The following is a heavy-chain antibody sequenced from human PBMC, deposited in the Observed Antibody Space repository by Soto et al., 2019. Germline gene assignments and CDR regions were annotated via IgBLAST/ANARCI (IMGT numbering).Heavy chain of an antibody. CDR3: ARDRSGSYPAGDGMDV. V-gene: IGHV3-21*01. CDR2: ISSSSSHT. J-gene: IGHJ6*02. Sequence: GGSLRLSCAASGFSFSSFSMNWVRQAPGKGPEWVSAISSSSSHTYYADSVKGRFTISRDNAKNSLYLQLNSLRAEDTAVYYCARDRSGSYPAGDGMDVWGQGTTVTVSS. D-gene: IGHD3-10*01. CDR1: GFSFSSFS.